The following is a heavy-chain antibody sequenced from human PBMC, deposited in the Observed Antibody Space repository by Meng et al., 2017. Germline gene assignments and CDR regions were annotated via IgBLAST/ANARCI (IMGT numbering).Heavy chain of an antibody. CDR2: ISYDGSNK. CDR3: ARVRYSSSWYAFDY. V-gene: IGHV3-30*04. CDR1: GFTFSSYA. D-gene: IGHD6-13*01. Sequence: GESLKISCAASGFTFSSYAMHWVRQAPGKRLEWVAVISYDGSNKYYADSVKGRFTISRDNSKNTLYLQMNSLRAEDTAVYYCARVRYSSSWYAFDYWGQGTLVTVSS. J-gene: IGHJ4*02.